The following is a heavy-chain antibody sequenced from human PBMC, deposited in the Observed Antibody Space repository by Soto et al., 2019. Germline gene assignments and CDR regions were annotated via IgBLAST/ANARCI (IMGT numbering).Heavy chain of an antibody. Sequence: GGSLRLSCAASGFTFSSYSMNWVRQAPGKGLEWVSSISSSSSYIYYADSVKGRFTISRDNAKNSLYLQMNSLRAEDTAVYYCARIYGSGSYVAYGMDVWRQGTTVT. CDR3: ARIYGSGSYVAYGMDV. D-gene: IGHD3-10*01. CDR1: GFTFSSYS. V-gene: IGHV3-21*01. CDR2: ISSSSSYI. J-gene: IGHJ6*02.